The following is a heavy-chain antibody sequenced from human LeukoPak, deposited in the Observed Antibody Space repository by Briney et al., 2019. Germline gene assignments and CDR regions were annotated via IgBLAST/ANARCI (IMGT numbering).Heavy chain of an antibody. CDR1: GGSIRNYY. CDR3: ASTPSGSSAWYYFDK. Sequence: SETLSLTCIVSGGSIRNYYWSWIRQPAGKGLEWIGSIYYSGNTYYNPSLKSRVTISVDTSKKQFSLKLSSVTAADTAVYYCASTPSGSSAWYYFDKWGQGTLVTVSS. J-gene: IGHJ4*02. V-gene: IGHV4-59*05. D-gene: IGHD6-19*01. CDR2: IYYSGNT.